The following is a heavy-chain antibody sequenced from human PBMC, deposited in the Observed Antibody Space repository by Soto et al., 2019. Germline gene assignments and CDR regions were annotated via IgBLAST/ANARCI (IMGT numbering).Heavy chain of an antibody. Sequence: EVQLVESGGGLAQPGGSLRLSCAASGFTFSNFWMSWARQAPGKGLEWVANRKGDGSVTQYVASVEGRFTISRDNAKYSLYLKMNSLRVEDTALYYCVIPTRSVRGMGVWGQGTTVTVSS. CDR1: GFTFSNFW. J-gene: IGHJ6*02. CDR3: VIPTRSVRGMGV. CDR2: RKGDGSVT. V-gene: IGHV3-7*03. D-gene: IGHD6-6*01.